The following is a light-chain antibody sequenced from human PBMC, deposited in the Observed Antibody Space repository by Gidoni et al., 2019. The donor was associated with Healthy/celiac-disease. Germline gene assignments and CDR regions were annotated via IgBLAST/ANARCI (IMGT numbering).Light chain of an antibody. J-gene: IGKJ1*01. CDR1: ETIDKY. CDR2: AAS. CDR3: QQTYYTIDSWT. Sequence: DIQMTQSPSSLSASVADRVTITCRASETIDKYLNWYQQKPGKAPKVLIYAASTLQSGVPSRFSGSGSGTYFTLTISSLQPEDFATYYCQQTYYTIDSWTFGQGTKVEI. V-gene: IGKV1-39*01.